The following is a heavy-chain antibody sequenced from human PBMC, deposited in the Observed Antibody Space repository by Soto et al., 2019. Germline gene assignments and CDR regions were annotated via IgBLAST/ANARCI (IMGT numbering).Heavy chain of an antibody. Sequence: SETLSLTCSVSGYSISSGYYWGWVRPAPGKGREWLGSVYHNGIMFHNPSFQSRVTISVDTSKNQFSLNLRPVTAADTAVYYCAALWFGELAFNYWGHGILVTVSS. CDR1: GYSISSGYY. CDR3: AALWFGELAFNY. D-gene: IGHD3-10*01. J-gene: IGHJ4*01. CDR2: VYHNGIM. V-gene: IGHV4-38-2*02.